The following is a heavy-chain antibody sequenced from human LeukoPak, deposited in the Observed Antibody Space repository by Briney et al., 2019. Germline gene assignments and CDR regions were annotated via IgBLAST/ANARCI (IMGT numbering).Heavy chain of an antibody. Sequence: PGGSLRLSCATSGFTFSDYAMNWVRQAPGKGLEWVSYISSSSSYIYYADSVKGRFTISRDNAKNSLYLQMNSLRAEDTAVYYCARMYGSGDYWGQGTLVTVSS. CDR3: ARMYGSGDY. CDR2: ISSSSSYI. CDR1: GFTFSDYA. V-gene: IGHV3-21*05. D-gene: IGHD3-10*01. J-gene: IGHJ4*02.